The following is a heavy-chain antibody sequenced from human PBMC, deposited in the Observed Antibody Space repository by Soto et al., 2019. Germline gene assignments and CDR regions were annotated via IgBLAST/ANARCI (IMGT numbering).Heavy chain of an antibody. CDR1: GFTFTSSA. V-gene: IGHV1-58*01. CDR2: IVVGSGNT. Sequence: SVKVSCKASGFTFTSSAVQWVRQARGQRLEWIGWIVVGSGNTNYAQKFQGRVTITRDMSTSTAYMELSSLRSEDTAVYYCAAPLDPSHSSGYLTFDYWGQVTLVTVSS. CDR3: AAPLDPSHSSGYLTFDY. J-gene: IGHJ4*02. D-gene: IGHD3-22*01.